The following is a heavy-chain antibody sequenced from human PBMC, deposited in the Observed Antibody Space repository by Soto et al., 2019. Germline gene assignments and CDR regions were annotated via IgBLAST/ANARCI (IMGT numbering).Heavy chain of an antibody. Sequence: QVQLVESGGGVVQPGRSLRLSCAASGFTFSSYGMHWVRQAPGKGLEWVAVIWYDGSNKYYADSVKGRFTVSRDNSKNTLYLQMNSLTAEDTALYYCAREREAYSSSWSPFDFWGQGTLVTVSS. CDR1: GFTFSSYG. D-gene: IGHD6-13*01. CDR3: AREREAYSSSWSPFDF. J-gene: IGHJ4*02. CDR2: IWYDGSNK. V-gene: IGHV3-33*01.